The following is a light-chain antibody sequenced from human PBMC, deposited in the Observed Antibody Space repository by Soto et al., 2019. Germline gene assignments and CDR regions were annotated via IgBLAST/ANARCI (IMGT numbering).Light chain of an antibody. CDR3: NSYTSSSTYV. V-gene: IGLV2-14*03. J-gene: IGLJ1*01. CDR1: SSDVGGYNY. Sequence: QSAPTQPASVSGSPGQSITISCTGTSSDVGGYNYVSWYQQHPGKAPKLIIYDVSNRPSGVSNRFSGSKSGNTASLTISGLQAEDEADYYCNSYTSSSTYVFGTGTKVTVL. CDR2: DVS.